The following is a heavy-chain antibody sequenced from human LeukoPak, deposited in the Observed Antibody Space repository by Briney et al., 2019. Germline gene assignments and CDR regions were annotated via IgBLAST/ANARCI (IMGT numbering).Heavy chain of an antibody. V-gene: IGHV4-34*01. D-gene: IGHD4-17*01. CDR2: INHSGST. J-gene: IGHJ4*02. Sequence: PSETLSLTCAVDGGSFSGYYWSWIRQPPGKGLEWIGEINHSGSTNYNPSLKSRVTISVDTSKNQFSLKLSSVTAADTAVYYCARASHDYGDYSHFDYWGQGTLVTVSS. CDR3: ARASHDYGDYSHFDY. CDR1: GGSFSGYY.